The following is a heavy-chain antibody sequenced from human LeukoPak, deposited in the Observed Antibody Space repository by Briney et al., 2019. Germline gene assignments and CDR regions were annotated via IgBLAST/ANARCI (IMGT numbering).Heavy chain of an antibody. D-gene: IGHD3-10*01. CDR1: GFTFDDYG. CDR3: ARGYVSGEDGDY. Sequence: GGSLRLSCAASGFTFDDYGMSWVGQAPGKGLEWVSGINWNGGSTGYADSLKGRFTISRDNAKNSLYLQMNSLRAEDTALYYCARGYVSGEDGDYWGQGTLVTVSS. V-gene: IGHV3-20*04. CDR2: INWNGGST. J-gene: IGHJ4*02.